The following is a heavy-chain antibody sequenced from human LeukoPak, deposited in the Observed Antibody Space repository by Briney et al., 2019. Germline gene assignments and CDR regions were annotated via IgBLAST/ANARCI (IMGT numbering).Heavy chain of an antibody. CDR1: GFTFSSYW. D-gene: IGHD4-17*01. CDR2: IKQNGSEK. J-gene: IGHJ4*02. CDR3: ARDPDYGDYGNYFDY. V-gene: IGHV3-7*01. Sequence: PGGSLRLSCAASGFTFSSYWMSWVRQAPGKGLEWVANIKQNGSEKYYVDSVKGRFTISRDNAKNSLYLQMNSLRAEDTAVYYCARDPDYGDYGNYFDYWGQGNLGTGSS.